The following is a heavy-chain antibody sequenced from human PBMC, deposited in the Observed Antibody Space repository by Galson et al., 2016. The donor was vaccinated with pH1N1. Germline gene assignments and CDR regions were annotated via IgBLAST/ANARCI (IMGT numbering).Heavy chain of an antibody. Sequence: SETLSLTCTVSGGSISSNYWSWIRQPAGKGLEWIGRFYTSGSTNHNPSLKSRVTMSVDTSKNQFSLKLSSVTAADTAVYYCARTLWFGELGNWFDPWGQGTLVTVSS. CDR3: ARTLWFGELGNWFDP. CDR2: FYTSGST. CDR1: GGSISSNY. D-gene: IGHD3-10*01. V-gene: IGHV4-4*07. J-gene: IGHJ5*02.